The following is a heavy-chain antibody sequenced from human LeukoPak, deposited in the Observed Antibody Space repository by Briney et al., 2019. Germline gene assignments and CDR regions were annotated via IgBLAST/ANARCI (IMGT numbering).Heavy chain of an antibody. V-gene: IGHV4-4*02. CDR3: ARGYSYSYFDC. Sequence: SETLSLTCAVSGGSISNSNWWSWVRQSPGKGLEWIGEIYHSGSTNYSPSLKSRVTISVDKSKNRFSLRLSSVTAADTAVYYCARGYSYSYFDCWGQGTLVPVSS. D-gene: IGHD5-12*01. CDR2: IYHSGST. J-gene: IGHJ4*02. CDR1: GGSISNSNW.